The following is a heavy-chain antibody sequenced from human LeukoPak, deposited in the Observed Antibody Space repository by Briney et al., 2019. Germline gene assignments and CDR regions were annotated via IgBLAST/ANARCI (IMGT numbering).Heavy chain of an antibody. CDR1: GFTFSSYE. D-gene: IGHD5-24*01. V-gene: IGHV3-48*03. Sequence: GGSLRLSCAASGFTFSSYEMNWFRQAPGKGLEWVSYISSSGSTIYYADSVKGRFTISRDNAKNSLYLQMNSLRAEDTAVYYCARDLLRRDGYNDFFQHWGQGTLVTVSS. J-gene: IGHJ1*01. CDR2: ISSSGSTI. CDR3: ARDLLRRDGYNDFFQH.